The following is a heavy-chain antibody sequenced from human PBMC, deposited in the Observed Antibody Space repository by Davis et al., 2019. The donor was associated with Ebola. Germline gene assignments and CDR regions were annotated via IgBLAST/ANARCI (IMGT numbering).Heavy chain of an antibody. V-gene: IGHV4-61*01. CDR3: ARTILTRQGYLDSHYMDV. D-gene: IGHD2-15*01. Sequence: SETLSLTCSVSGGSVSSTSYYWSWIRQSPGKRLEWIGFMYYSGSTNYNPSLKSRVTILVDTSKNQFSLKLRSVTAADTAIYYCARTILTRQGYLDSHYMDVWGKGTTVTVSS. CDR2: MYYSGST. J-gene: IGHJ6*03. CDR1: GGSVSSTSYY.